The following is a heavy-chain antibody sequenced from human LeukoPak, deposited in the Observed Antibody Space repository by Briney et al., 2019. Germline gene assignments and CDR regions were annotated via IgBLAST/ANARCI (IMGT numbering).Heavy chain of an antibody. V-gene: IGHV3-74*01. J-gene: IGHJ6*02. CDR1: GFTFSSYW. D-gene: IGHD6-19*01. Sequence: GGSLRLSCAASGFTFSSYWMHWVRQAPGKGLVWVSRINSDGSSTSYADSVKGRFTISRDNAKNTLYLQMNSLRAEDTAVYYCARLEQWLVRWVYYYGMDVWGQGTTVTVSS. CDR3: ARLEQWLVRWVYYYGMDV. CDR2: INSDGSST.